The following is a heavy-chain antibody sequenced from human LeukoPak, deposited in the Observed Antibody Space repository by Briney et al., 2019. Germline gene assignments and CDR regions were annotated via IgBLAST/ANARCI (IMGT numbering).Heavy chain of an antibody. V-gene: IGHV4-59*08. CDR3: ARYNGYAGDYFDY. Sequence: SESLSLTCTVSGGSITPYYWGWIRQPPGKGLEWIGYIYYSGNTNYDSSLKSRVTMSVDTSKNQFSLKLTSVTAADTAVYYCARYNGYAGDYFDYWGQGTLVSVSS. CDR2: IYYSGNT. D-gene: IGHD5-12*01. J-gene: IGHJ4*02. CDR1: GGSITPYY.